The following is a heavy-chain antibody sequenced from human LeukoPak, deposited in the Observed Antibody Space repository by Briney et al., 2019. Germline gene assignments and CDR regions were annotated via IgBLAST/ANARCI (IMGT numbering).Heavy chain of an antibody. Sequence: GGSLRLSCAASGFTFSAYWMRWVRQAPGKGLEWVASIKEDGSEKYYVDSVKGRFAISRDNAKNSLYLQMNSLRAEDTAVYYCARLTLSANDWCYDYWGQGTLVTVSS. J-gene: IGHJ4*02. D-gene: IGHD5-12*01. CDR1: GFTFSAYW. V-gene: IGHV3-7*01. CDR2: IKEDGSEK. CDR3: ARLTLSANDWCYDY.